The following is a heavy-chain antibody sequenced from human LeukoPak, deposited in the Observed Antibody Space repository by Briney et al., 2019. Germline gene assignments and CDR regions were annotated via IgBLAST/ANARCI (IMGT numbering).Heavy chain of an antibody. CDR3: ANDFWSAPQDY. J-gene: IGHJ4*02. CDR1: GFTVSRLG. V-gene: IGHV3-30*02. Sequence: GGSLRLSCAASGFTVSRLGMHWVRQAPGKGLEWVAFIQSDGRKAWYADSVKGRFSISRDDSKNTLYLQMNSLRAEDTAVYYCANDFWSAPQDYWGQGTLVTVS. CDR2: IQSDGRKA. D-gene: IGHD3-3*01.